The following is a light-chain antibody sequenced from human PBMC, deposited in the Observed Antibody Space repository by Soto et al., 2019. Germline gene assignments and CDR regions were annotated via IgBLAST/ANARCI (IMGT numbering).Light chain of an antibody. Sequence: DIQLTQSPSSLSASVGDRVTMTCRASQSMSIYLNWYQHKPGKAPKLLIFEASSLQSGVPSRFSGSGSGTDFTLTISSLQLEYIATYYCQQSYSTPTFGQGTTVEIK. J-gene: IGKJ1*01. CDR2: EAS. V-gene: IGKV1-39*01. CDR3: QQSYSTPT. CDR1: QSMSIY.